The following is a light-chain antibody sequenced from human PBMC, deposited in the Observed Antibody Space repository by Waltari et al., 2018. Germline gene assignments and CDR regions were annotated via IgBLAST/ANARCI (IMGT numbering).Light chain of an antibody. CDR2: RNN. CDR1: SNNVGNQG. V-gene: IGLV10-54*04. J-gene: IGLJ3*02. CDR3: SAWDSNLSAWV. Sequence: QAGLTQPPSVSKDLRQTATLTCTGNSNNVGNQGAAWLQQYQVHPPKLLFYRNNNRPSGISARFSASRSGNTASLTITGLQPEDEADYYCSAWDSNLSAWVFGGGTKLTVL.